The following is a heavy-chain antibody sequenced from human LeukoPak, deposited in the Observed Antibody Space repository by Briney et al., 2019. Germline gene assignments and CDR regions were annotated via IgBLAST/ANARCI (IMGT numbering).Heavy chain of an antibody. CDR3: ARVGFKYYDSSGPGAFDI. J-gene: IGHJ3*02. CDR2: ISYDGSNK. D-gene: IGHD3-22*01. V-gene: IGHV3-30*04. Sequence: GRSLRLSCAASGFTFSSYAMHWVRQAPGKGLEWVAVISYDGSNKYYADSVKGRFTISRDNSRNTLYLQMNSLRAEDTAVYYCARVGFKYYDSSGPGAFDIWGQGTMVTVSS. CDR1: GFTFSSYA.